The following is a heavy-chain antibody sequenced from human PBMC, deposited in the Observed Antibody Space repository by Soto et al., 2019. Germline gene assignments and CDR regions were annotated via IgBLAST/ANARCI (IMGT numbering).Heavy chain of an antibody. CDR2: ISSSSSTI. D-gene: IGHD2-2*01. J-gene: IGHJ6*02. CDR1: GFTFSSYS. V-gene: IGHV3-48*02. CDR3: ARGLVVRGGYYYYGMDV. Sequence: SLRLSCAASGFTFSSYSMNWVRQAPGKGLEWVSYISSSSSTIYYADSVKGRFTISRDNAKNSLYLQMNSLRDEDTAVYYCARGLVVRGGYYYYGMDVWGQGTTVTVSS.